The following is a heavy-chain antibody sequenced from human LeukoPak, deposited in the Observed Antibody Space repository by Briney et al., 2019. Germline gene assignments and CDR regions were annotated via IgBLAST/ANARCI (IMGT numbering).Heavy chain of an antibody. Sequence: GASVKVSCKASGGTFSSYAISWVRQAPGQGLEWMGGIIPIFGTANYAQKFQGRVTMTRDMSTSTVYMELSSLRSEDTAVYYCARSLGREKVTTPRSPSDYWGQGTLVTVSS. CDR1: GGTFSSYA. J-gene: IGHJ4*02. CDR3: ARSLGREKVTTPRSPSDY. V-gene: IGHV1-69*05. D-gene: IGHD4-17*01. CDR2: IIPIFGTA.